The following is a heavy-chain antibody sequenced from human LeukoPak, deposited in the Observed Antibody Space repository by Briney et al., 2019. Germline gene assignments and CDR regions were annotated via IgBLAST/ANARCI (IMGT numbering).Heavy chain of an antibody. CDR2: ISYDGSNK. D-gene: IGHD5/OR15-5a*01. J-gene: IGHJ4*02. CDR1: GFTFGSYG. V-gene: IGHV3-30*18. CDR3: AKEVYEGDYDY. Sequence: GGSLRLSCAASGFTFGSYGMHWVRQAPGKGLEWVAIISYDGSNKYYGDSVKGRFTISRDNSKNTLYLQMNSLRAEDTAVYYCAKEVYEGDYDYWGQGALVTVSS.